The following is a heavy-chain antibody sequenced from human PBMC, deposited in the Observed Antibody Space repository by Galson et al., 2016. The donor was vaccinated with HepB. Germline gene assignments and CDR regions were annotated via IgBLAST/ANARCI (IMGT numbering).Heavy chain of an antibody. CDR1: GFSLSTSGVG. CDR2: IYWDDDK. CDR3: AHSENGDFVGY. Sequence: ALVKPTQALMLTCNFSGFSLSTSGVGVGWIRQPPGKALEWLALIYWDDDKRYSPSLKRRLTVTKDTSKNLLVLTMSNMNPVDTATYYCAHSENGDFVGYWGQGTLVIVSS. D-gene: IGHD4-17*01. V-gene: IGHV2-5*02. J-gene: IGHJ4*02.